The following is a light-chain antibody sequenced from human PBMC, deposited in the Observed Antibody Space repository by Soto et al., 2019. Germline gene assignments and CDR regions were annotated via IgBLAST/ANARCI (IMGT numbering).Light chain of an antibody. J-gene: IGKJ5*01. Sequence: EIEMTQSPATLSVSPGARATLSCRASQSVSSNFAWYQQKSGQSPRLLIYDVSIRATGVPARFSATGSETDFTLTISGLQSGDSAVYFCQQYNNWPFSFGQGTRLEIK. CDR2: DVS. CDR1: QSVSSN. V-gene: IGKV3-15*01. CDR3: QQYNNWPFS.